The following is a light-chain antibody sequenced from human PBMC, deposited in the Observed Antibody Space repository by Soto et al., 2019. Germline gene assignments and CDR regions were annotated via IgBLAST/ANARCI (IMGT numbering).Light chain of an antibody. V-gene: IGLV2-23*01. CDR2: EGS. Sequence: QSALTQPASVSGSPGQSITISCTGTSSAFGGYNLVSWYQQHPGKVPKLMIYEGSQRPSGVSIRFSGSKSGNTASLTISGLQAEDEADYYCCSYAGINTLVFGGGTKLTVL. J-gene: IGLJ3*02. CDR3: CSYAGINTLV. CDR1: SSAFGGYNL.